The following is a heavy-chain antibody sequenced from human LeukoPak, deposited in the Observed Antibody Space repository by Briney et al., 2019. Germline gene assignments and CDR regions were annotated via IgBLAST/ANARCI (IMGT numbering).Heavy chain of an antibody. CDR1: GGSISSSSDH. CDR3: GRHLWAINTFYFDY. J-gene: IGHJ4*02. Sequence: SETLSLTCTVSGGSISSSSDHWGWIRQPPGKGLEWIGSIYYSRSTHYNPSLKSRVTISVDTSKNQFSLKLSSVTAADTAVYYCGRHLWAINTFYFDYWGQGTLVTVSS. CDR2: IYYSRST. V-gene: IGHV4-39*01. D-gene: IGHD2-21*01.